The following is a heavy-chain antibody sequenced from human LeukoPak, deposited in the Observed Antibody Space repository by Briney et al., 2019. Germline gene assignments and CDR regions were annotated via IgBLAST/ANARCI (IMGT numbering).Heavy chain of an antibody. D-gene: IGHD2-8*02. J-gene: IGHJ4*02. V-gene: IGHV3-33*01. Sequence: GGSLRLSCAASGFTFSTYGMHWVRQAPGKGLEWVALIWFDGSKRYYGDSLKGRFTVSRDNSKNTLYLQVDSLRAEDTAVYYCARCTGGSCVFDYWGQGTLVTVSS. CDR3: ARCTGGSCVFDY. CDR2: IWFDGSKR. CDR1: GFTFSTYG.